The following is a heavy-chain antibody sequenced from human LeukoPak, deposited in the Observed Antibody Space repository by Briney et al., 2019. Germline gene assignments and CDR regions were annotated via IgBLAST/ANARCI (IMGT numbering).Heavy chain of an antibody. Sequence: ASVKVSCKASGYTFTGYYMHWVRQAPGQGLEWMRWINPNSGGTNYAQKFQGRVTMTRDTSISTAYMELSRLRSDDTAVYYCARDVLVVVPAAISYYYYMDVWGKGTTVTVSS. V-gene: IGHV1-2*02. CDR1: GYTFTGYY. CDR3: ARDVLVVVPAAISYYYYMDV. CDR2: INPNSGGT. D-gene: IGHD2-2*01. J-gene: IGHJ6*03.